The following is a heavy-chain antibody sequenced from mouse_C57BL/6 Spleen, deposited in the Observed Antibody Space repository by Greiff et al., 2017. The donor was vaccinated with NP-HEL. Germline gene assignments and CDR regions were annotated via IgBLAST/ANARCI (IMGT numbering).Heavy chain of an antibody. J-gene: IGHJ1*03. D-gene: IGHD1-1*01. Sequence: QVQLQQSGPELVKPGASVKISCKASGYAFSSSWMTWVKQRPGKGLEWIGRIYPGDGDTNYNGKFKGKATLTADKSSSTAYMQLSSLTSEDSAVYFCARLTFITTVVGGYFDVWGTGTTVTVSS. CDR3: ARLTFITTVVGGYFDV. CDR1: GYAFSSSW. V-gene: IGHV1-82*01. CDR2: IYPGDGDT.